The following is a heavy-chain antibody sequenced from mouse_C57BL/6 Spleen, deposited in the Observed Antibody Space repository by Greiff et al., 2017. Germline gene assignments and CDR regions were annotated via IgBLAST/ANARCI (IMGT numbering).Heavy chain of an antibody. CDR3: ARSYYGYAMDY. CDR2: INPSSGYT. CDR1: GYTFTSYT. D-gene: IGHD1-1*01. Sequence: VKLVESGAELARPGASVKMSCKASGYTFTSYTMHWVKQRPGQGLEWIGYINPSSGYTKYNQKFKDKATLTADKSSSTAYMQLSSLTSEDSAVYYCARSYYGYAMDYWGQGTSVTVSS. J-gene: IGHJ4*01. V-gene: IGHV1-4*01.